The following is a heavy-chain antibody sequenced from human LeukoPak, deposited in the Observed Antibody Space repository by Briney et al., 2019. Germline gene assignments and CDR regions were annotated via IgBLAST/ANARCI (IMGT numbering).Heavy chain of an antibody. CDR1: GFTFSGFW. J-gene: IGHJ4*02. CDR3: AKALRLGDGHNHLFDF. CDR2: ISFDGSDA. Sequence: HAGGSLRLSCAASGFTFSGFWMHWVRQAPGKGLVWVSCISFDGSDATYADSVKGRFTISRDNSKNTLYLQMNSLSAEDTAVYYCAKALRLGDGHNHLFDFWGQGTLVTVSS. V-gene: IGHV3-74*01. D-gene: IGHD5-24*01.